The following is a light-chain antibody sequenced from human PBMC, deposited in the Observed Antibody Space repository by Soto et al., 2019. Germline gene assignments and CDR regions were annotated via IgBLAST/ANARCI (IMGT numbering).Light chain of an antibody. CDR2: GAS. V-gene: IGKV3-11*01. CDR1: QSVNIY. Sequence: EIVMTQSPATLSVSPGERATLSCRASQSVNIYLAWYQQKPGQAPRLLIFGASYRATGIPARFSGSGSGTDFTLTISSLEPEDFAVYYCQQRSNWPPPITFGQGTRLEIK. CDR3: QQRSNWPPPIT. J-gene: IGKJ5*01.